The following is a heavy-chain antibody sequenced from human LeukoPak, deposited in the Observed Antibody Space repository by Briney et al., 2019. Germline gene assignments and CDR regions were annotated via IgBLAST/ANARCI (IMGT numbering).Heavy chain of an antibody. J-gene: IGHJ4*02. V-gene: IGHV3-21*01. CDR3: ARDPPFIIGTTFFDY. Sequence: GGSLRLSCAASGFAFSSYSMNWVRQAPGKGLEWVSSISTSSTYIYYADSVKGRFTISRDNAKNSLYLQMNSLRAEDTAVYYCARDPPFIIGTTFFDYWGQGTLVTVSS. CDR1: GFAFSSYS. D-gene: IGHD1-20*01. CDR2: ISTSSTYI.